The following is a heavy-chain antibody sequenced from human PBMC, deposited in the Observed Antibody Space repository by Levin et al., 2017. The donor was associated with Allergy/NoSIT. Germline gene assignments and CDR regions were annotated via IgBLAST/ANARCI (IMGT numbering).Heavy chain of an antibody. CDR1: GFTFSSYG. CDR2: ISYDGSNK. V-gene: IGHV3-30*18. Sequence: LSLTCAASGFTFSSYGMHWVRQAPGKGLEWVAVISYDGSNKYYADSVKGRFTISRDNSKNTLYLQMNSLRAEDTAVYYCAKAWDYYDSSGYPGSLDYWGQGTLVTVSS. D-gene: IGHD3-22*01. CDR3: AKAWDYYDSSGYPGSLDY. J-gene: IGHJ4*02.